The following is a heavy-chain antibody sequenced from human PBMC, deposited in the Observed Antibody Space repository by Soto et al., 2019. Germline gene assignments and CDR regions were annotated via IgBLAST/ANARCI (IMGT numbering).Heavy chain of an antibody. J-gene: IGHJ2*01. V-gene: IGHV1-18*04. CDR2: ISAYNGNT. CDR3: ARVPKRITMIVVVQGGEYFDL. D-gene: IGHD3-22*01. Sequence: QVQLVQSGAEVKKPGASVKVSCKASGYTFTSYGISWVRQAPGQGLEWMGWISAYNGNTNYAQKLQGRVTMTTDTSTSTAYMELRSLRSDDTAVYYCARVPKRITMIVVVQGGEYFDLWGRGTLVTVSS. CDR1: GYTFTSYG.